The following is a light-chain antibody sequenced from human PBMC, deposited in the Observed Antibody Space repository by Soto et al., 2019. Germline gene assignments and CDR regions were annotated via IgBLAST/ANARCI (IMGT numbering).Light chain of an antibody. CDR2: EDN. CDR3: GTWDGSSLGAVV. CDR1: SSNIGNRD. V-gene: IGLV1-51*02. J-gene: IGLJ3*02. Sequence: QSVLTQPPSVSAAPGQKVTISCSGSSSNIGNRDVSWYQQFPGTAPKLLIYEDNKRPSGIPDRFSGSKSGTSATLAIAGLQTGDGADYYCGTWDGSSLGAVVLGGGTKVTVL.